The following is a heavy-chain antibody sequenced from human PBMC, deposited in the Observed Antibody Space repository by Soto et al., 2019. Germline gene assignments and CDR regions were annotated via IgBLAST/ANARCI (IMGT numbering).Heavy chain of an antibody. CDR1: GGTFSSYA. Sequence: QVQLVQSGAEVKKPGSSVKVSCKASGGTFSSYAISWVRQAPGQGLEWMGGIIPIFGTANYAQKFQGRVTITADDSTSTAYMELSSLRSEDTAVYYCARVIGTRGYSYGDPDFYGMDVWGQGTTVTVSS. CDR3: ARVIGTRGYSYGDPDFYGMDV. CDR2: IIPIFGTA. D-gene: IGHD5-18*01. J-gene: IGHJ6*02. V-gene: IGHV1-69*01.